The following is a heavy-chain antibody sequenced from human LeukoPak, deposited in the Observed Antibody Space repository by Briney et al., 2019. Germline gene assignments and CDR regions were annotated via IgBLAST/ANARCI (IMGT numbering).Heavy chain of an antibody. V-gene: IGHV3-23*01. D-gene: IGHD1-26*01. CDR2: ISGSGGST. Sequence: PGGSLRLSCAASGFTFSSYAMSWVRQAPGKGLEWVSAISGSGGSTYHADSVKGRFTISRDNSKNTLYLQMNSLRAEDTAVYYCAKDPYSGSYFDYWGQGTLVTVSS. J-gene: IGHJ4*02. CDR1: GFTFSSYA. CDR3: AKDPYSGSYFDY.